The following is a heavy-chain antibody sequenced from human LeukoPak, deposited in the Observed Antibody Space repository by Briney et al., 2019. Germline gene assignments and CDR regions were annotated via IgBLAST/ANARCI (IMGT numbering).Heavy chain of an antibody. CDR1: GFTFSSYG. CDR2: ISGSGVTT. D-gene: IGHD4-17*01. V-gene: IGHV3-23*01. CDR3: ARDRTTVTVFDY. Sequence: GGTLRLSCAASGFTFSSYGMSWVRQAPGKGLEWVSGISGSGVTTYYADSVKGRFTISRDNSKNTLYLQMNSLRADDTAVYYCARDRTTVTVFDYWGQGTLVTVSS. J-gene: IGHJ4*02.